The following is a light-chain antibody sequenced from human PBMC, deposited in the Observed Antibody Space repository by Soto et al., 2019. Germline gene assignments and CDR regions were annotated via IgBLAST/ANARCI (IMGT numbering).Light chain of an antibody. CDR1: TGAVTSGHY. CDR2: DTS. V-gene: IGLV7-46*01. CDR3: SSYTSSSTPYV. Sequence: QAVVTQEPSLTVSPGGTVTLTCGSSTGAVTSGHYPYWFQQKPGQAPRTLIYDTSNKHSWTPARFSGSLLGGKAALTISGLQAEDEADYYCSSYTSSSTPYVFGTGTKVTVL. J-gene: IGLJ1*01.